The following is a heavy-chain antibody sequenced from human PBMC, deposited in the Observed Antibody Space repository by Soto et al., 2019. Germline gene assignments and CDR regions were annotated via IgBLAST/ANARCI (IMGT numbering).Heavy chain of an antibody. J-gene: IGHJ4*02. Sequence: GGSLRLSCAASGFTFSSYAMSWVRQAPGKGLEWVSAISGSGGSTYYADSVKGRFTISRDNSKNTLYLQMNSLRAEDTAVYYCASSKRRGYSYGYDYWGQGTLVTVSS. CDR1: GFTFSSYA. D-gene: IGHD5-18*01. V-gene: IGHV3-23*01. CDR3: ASSKRRGYSYGYDY. CDR2: ISGSGGST.